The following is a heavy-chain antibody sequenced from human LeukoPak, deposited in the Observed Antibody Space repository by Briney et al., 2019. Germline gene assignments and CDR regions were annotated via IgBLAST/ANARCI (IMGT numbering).Heavy chain of an antibody. D-gene: IGHD1-26*01. Sequence: SETLSLTCTVSGGSISSSSYYWTWIRQPPGKGLEWIGEINHGGRTTYYPSLKSRVTISVDTSKNQFSLNLTSVTAADTAVYYCARGQVNIVGAATLLDSWGQGTPVIVSS. V-gene: IGHV4-39*07. CDR2: INHGGRT. CDR3: ARGQVNIVGAATLLDS. J-gene: IGHJ4*02. CDR1: GGSISSSSYY.